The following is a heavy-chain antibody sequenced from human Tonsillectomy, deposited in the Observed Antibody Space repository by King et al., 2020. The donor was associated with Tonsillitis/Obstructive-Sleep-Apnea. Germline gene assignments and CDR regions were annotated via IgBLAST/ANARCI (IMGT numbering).Heavy chain of an antibody. CDR1: GFTVSSSY. J-gene: IGHJ4*02. V-gene: IGHV3-66*01. D-gene: IGHD2-15*01. CDR2: FFGVGST. CDR3: VKDVYCSGGTCYTTY. Sequence: VQLVESGGGLVQPGGSLRLSCTVSGFTVSSSYMSWVRQAPGKGLEWVSVFFGVGSTYYAASVQGRFSMSTDNSKNTLFLQMNSLRAEDTALYYCVKDVYCSGGTCYTTYWGQGTLVTVSS.